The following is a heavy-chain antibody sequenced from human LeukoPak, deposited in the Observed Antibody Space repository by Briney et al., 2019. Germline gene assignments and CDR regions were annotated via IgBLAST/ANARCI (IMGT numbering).Heavy chain of an antibody. J-gene: IGHJ5*02. Sequence: SETLSLTCTVSGGSISSGGYYWSWTRQHPGKGLEWIGYIYYSGSTYYNPSLKSRVSISADTSKNQLSLKLISVTAADTAVYYCARGFAIRSRWFDPWGQGTLVTVSS. V-gene: IGHV4-31*03. CDR2: IYYSGST. D-gene: IGHD2-2*02. CDR1: GGSISSGGYY. CDR3: ARGFAIRSRWFDP.